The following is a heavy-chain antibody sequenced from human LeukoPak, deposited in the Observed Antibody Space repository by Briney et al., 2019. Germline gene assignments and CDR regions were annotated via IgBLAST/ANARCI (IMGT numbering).Heavy chain of an antibody. CDR2: ISDDSSFT. CDR3: AKGRCSGVGCESFHS. J-gene: IGHJ4*02. V-gene: IGHV3-23*01. CDR1: GLRFRSYA. D-gene: IGHD2-15*01. Sequence: GGSLRLSCVASGLRFRSYAMNWVRQAPGKGLECISTISDDSSFTYYADSVKGRSAISRDDSKNTLYLQMNNLKVEDTAVYYCAKGRCSGVGCESFHSWGQGALVTVSS.